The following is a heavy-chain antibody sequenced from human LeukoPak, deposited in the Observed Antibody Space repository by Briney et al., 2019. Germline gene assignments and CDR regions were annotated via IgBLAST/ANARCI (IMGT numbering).Heavy chain of an antibody. CDR2: INSDGSST. CDR3: ARSPYSSSWSYYYYGMDV. D-gene: IGHD6-13*01. CDR1: GFTFSSYW. J-gene: IGHJ6*02. V-gene: IGHV3-74*01. Sequence: PWGSLRLSCAASGFTFSSYWMHWVRQAPGKGLVWVSRINSDGSSTSYADSVKGRFTISRDNAKNTLYLQMNSLRAEDTAVYYCARSPYSSSWSYYYYGMDVWGQGTTVTVSS.